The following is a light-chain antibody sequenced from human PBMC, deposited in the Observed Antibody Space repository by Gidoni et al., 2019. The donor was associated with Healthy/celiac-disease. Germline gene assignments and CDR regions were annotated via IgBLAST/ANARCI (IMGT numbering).Light chain of an antibody. V-gene: IGKV3-15*01. J-gene: IGKJ3*01. Sequence: EIVMTQSPATLSVSPGERATLSCRASQSVSSNLAWYQQKPGQAPRLLIYGASTRATGIPARFSGSGSGTEFTLTISSLQSEDFAVYYCQQYNNWPPLFGPXTKVDI. CDR1: QSVSSN. CDR3: QQYNNWPPL. CDR2: GAS.